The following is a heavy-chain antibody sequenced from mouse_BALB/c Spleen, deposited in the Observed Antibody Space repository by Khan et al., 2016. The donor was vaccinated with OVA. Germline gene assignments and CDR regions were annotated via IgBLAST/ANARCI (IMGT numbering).Heavy chain of an antibody. CDR3: AREWGAWFAY. J-gene: IGHJ3*01. V-gene: IGHV1-77*01. CDR1: GYTFTDYY. CDR2: INPGSGNS. Sequence: VQLKQSGAELARPGASVKLSCKASGYTFTDYYIDWVKQRTGQGLEWIGEINPGSGNSYYNEKFKGKDTLTADKSSNTAFVQLSSLTSDDSAVYFCAREWGAWFAYWGQGTLVTVSA.